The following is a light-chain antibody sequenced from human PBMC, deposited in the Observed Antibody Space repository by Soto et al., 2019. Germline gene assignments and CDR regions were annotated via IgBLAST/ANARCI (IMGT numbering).Light chain of an antibody. Sequence: NFMLPQPHSVSESPGKTVTISCTGSSGSIATNYVQWYQQLPGSAPTTVIYEDTQRPSGVPERFSGSIDSSSNSASLTISGRKTEDEADYYCQSYDGSNPDVVFGGGTKLTVL. CDR3: QSYDGSNPDVV. CDR1: SGSIATNY. V-gene: IGLV6-57*02. CDR2: EDT. J-gene: IGLJ2*01.